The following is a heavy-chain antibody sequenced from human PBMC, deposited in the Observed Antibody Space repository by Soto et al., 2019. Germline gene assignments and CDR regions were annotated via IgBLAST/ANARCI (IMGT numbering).Heavy chain of an antibody. J-gene: IGHJ4*02. V-gene: IGHV4-34*01. Sequence: QVQLQQWGAGLLKPSETLSLTCAVYGGSFSGYYWSWIRQPPGKGLEWIGEINHSGSTNYNPSLKSRVTISVDTSKNQFSLKLSSVTAADTAVYYWARGAGRYCSGGSCYWGQGTLVTVSS. D-gene: IGHD2-15*01. CDR1: GGSFSGYY. CDR3: ARGAGRYCSGGSCY. CDR2: INHSGST.